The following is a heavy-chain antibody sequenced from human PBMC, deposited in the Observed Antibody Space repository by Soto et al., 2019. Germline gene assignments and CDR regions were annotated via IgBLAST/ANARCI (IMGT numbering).Heavy chain of an antibody. CDR3: AYPVARPPPAYHYYYGMAV. CDR2: ICYSGSS. V-gene: IGHV4-39*01. CDR1: GGSISSSSYY. J-gene: IGHJ6*02. D-gene: IGHD6-19*01. Sequence: AETLSLTCTVFGGSISSSSYYWGWIRQPPGKGLEWIGSICYSGSSYYNPSLKSRATISAAPSKNQFSLKLTSVTAAATAVYYCAYPVARPPPAYHYYYGMAVWGQGTTVTVSS.